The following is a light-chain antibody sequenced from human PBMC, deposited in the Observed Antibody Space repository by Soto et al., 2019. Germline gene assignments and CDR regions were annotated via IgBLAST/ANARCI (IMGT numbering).Light chain of an antibody. CDR1: QSVSSSY. J-gene: IGKJ5*01. Sequence: EIVLTQSPGTLSLSPGERATLSCRASQSVSSSYLAWYQQKPGQAPSLLIYAASSRATRIPDRFSGSGSGTDFTLTISRLEPEDFAVYYCQQYGSSPPTFGQGTRLEIK. CDR2: AAS. CDR3: QQYGSSPPT. V-gene: IGKV3-20*01.